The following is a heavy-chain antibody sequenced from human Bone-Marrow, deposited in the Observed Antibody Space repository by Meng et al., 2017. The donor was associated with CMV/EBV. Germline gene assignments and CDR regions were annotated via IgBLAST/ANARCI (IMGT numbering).Heavy chain of an antibody. Sequence: GESLKISCAASGFTFSSYWMSWVRQAPGKGLEWVANIKQDGSEKYYVDSVKGRFTISRDNAKNSLYLQMNSLRAEDTAVYYCAKDLILDKYSSSRYGMDVWGQGTTVTVSS. CDR3: AKDLILDKYSSSRYGMDV. D-gene: IGHD6-6*01. CDR2: IKQDGSEK. V-gene: IGHV3-7*03. J-gene: IGHJ6*02. CDR1: GFTFSSYW.